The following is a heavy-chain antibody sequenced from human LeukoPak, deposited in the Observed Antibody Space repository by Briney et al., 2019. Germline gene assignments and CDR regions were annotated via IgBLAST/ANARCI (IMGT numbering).Heavy chain of an antibody. J-gene: IGHJ4*02. CDR3: ARQLRSWEYYFDY. V-gene: IGHV5-51*01. D-gene: IGHD6-13*01. CDR2: IYPGDSDT. Sequence: GESLEISCKGSGYSFTSYWIGWVRQMPGKGLEWMGIIYPGDSDTRYSPSSQGQVTISADKSISTAYLQWSSLKASDTAMYYCARQLRSWEYYFDYWGQGTLVTVSS. CDR1: GYSFTSYW.